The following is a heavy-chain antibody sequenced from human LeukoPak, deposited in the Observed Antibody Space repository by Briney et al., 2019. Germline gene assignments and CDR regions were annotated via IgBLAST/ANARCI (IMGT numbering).Heavy chain of an antibody. CDR3: ARLFGGSYWWTDYYYGMDV. CDR2: IKQDGSEK. J-gene: IGHJ6*02. V-gene: IGHV3-7*01. Sequence: GGSLRLSCAASGFTFSSYWMSWVRQAPGKGLEWVANIKQDGSEKYYVDSVKGRFTISRDNAKNSLYLQMNSLRAVDTAVYYCARLFGGSYWWTDYYYGMDVWGQGTTVTVSS. D-gene: IGHD1-26*01. CDR1: GFTFSSYW.